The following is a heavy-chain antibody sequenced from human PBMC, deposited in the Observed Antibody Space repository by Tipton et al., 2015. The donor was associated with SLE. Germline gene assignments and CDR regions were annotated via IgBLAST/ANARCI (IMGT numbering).Heavy chain of an antibody. J-gene: IGHJ4*02. CDR2: IYYSGST. CDR1: GGSISSHY. D-gene: IGHD3-22*01. CDR3: ARLPGSGYYYYFDY. V-gene: IGHV4-59*11. Sequence: TLSLTCTVSGGSISSHYWSWIRQPPGKGLEWIWSIYYSGSTHYNPSLKSRVTISVDTSKNQFSLKLSSVTAADTAVYYCARLPGSGYYYYFDYWGQGTLVTVSS.